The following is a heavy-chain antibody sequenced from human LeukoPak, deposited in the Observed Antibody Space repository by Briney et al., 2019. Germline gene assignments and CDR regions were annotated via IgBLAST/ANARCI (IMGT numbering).Heavy chain of an antibody. V-gene: IGHV3-7*01. D-gene: IGHD6-6*01. CDR1: GFTFSSYW. Sequence: GGSLRLSCAASGFTFSSYWMSWVRQAPGKGLEWVANIKQDGSEKYYVDSVKGRFTISRDNAKNSLYLQMNSLRAEDTAVYYCARGGPLLPYSSSPFDYWGQGTLVTVSS. CDR3: ARGGPLLPYSSSPFDY. J-gene: IGHJ4*02. CDR2: IKQDGSEK.